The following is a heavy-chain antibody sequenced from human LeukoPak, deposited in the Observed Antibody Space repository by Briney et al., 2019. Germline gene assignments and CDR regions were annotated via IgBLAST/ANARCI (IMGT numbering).Heavy chain of an antibody. V-gene: IGHV4-59*01. D-gene: IGHD1-26*01. CDR1: GGSISSYY. CDR2: IYYSGST. CDR3: ARVHGELRFDY. Sequence: SETLSLPCTVSGGSISSYYWSWIRQPPGKGLEWIGYIYYSGSTNYNPSLKSRVTISVDTSKNQFSLKLSSVTAADTAVYYCARVHGELRFDYWGQGTLVTVSS. J-gene: IGHJ4*02.